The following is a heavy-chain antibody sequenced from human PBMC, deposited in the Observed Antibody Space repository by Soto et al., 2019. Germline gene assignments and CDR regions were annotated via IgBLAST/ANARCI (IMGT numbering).Heavy chain of an antibody. J-gene: IGHJ1*01. CDR2: IYSGGST. V-gene: IGHV3-66*01. CDR1: GFTVSSNY. CDR3: ARDMVRGLYPEYFQH. D-gene: IGHD3-10*01. Sequence: GGSLRLSCAASGFTVSSNYMIWVRQAPGKGLEWVSVIYSGGSTYYADSVKGRFAISRDNSKNTLYLQMNSLRAEDTAVYYCARDMVRGLYPEYFQHWGQGTLVTVSS.